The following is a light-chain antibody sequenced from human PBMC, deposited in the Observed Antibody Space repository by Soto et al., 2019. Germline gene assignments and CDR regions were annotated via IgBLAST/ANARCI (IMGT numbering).Light chain of an antibody. V-gene: IGKV1D-16*01. Sequence: DVQMTQSPSSLSASVGDRVTITCRASQDNNSYLAWYQQKPGNAPKSLIYGASSLQTGVPSRFSGSESGTDFALTISNLQPEDSATYYYQQYNIYPLTFGGGTKVEIK. J-gene: IGKJ4*01. CDR3: QQYNIYPLT. CDR1: QDNNSY. CDR2: GAS.